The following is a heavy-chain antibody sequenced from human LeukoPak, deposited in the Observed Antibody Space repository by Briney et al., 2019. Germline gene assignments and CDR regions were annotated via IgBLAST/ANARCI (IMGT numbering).Heavy chain of an antibody. Sequence: GESLKISCKASGYSFSEYWIAWVRQMPGKGLEWMGIVYPGDSDTRYSPSFQGQVTISADQSTSTASLQWSSLKPPDTAMYYCARRAVSRVVSTVDAFDYWAQGTLVTVSS. CDR2: VYPGDSDT. D-gene: IGHD2-8*02. V-gene: IGHV5-51*01. J-gene: IGHJ4*02. CDR1: GYSFSEYW. CDR3: ARRAVSRVVSTVDAFDY.